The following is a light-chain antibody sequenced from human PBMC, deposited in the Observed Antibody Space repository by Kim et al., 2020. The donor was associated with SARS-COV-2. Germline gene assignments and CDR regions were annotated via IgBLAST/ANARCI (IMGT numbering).Light chain of an antibody. V-gene: IGKV3-20*01. J-gene: IGKJ5*01. CDR3: QQYGSSPIA. CDR1: QSDSNNY. Sequence: EIVLTQSPGTLSLSPGERGTLSCRASQSDSNNYLAWYQQRLGQAPRLLIYGASSRATGIPDRFSSSGSGTDFTLTISRLEPEDFAVYYCQQYGSSPIAFGQGTRLEIK. CDR2: GAS.